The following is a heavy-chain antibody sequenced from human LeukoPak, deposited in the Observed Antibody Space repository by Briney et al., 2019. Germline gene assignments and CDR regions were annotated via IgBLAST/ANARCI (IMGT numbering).Heavy chain of an antibody. J-gene: IGHJ6*03. CDR2: FSGSGGST. D-gene: IGHD3-10*01. Sequence: GGSLRLSCAASGFTFSTYAMSWVRQAPGKGLEWVSPFSGSGGSTYYADSVKGRFTISRDNSKNTLYLQMNSLRAEDTAVYYCAKIMVPGYYYYYYYMDVWGKGTTVTVSS. CDR3: AKIMVPGYYYYYYYMDV. CDR1: GFTFSTYA. V-gene: IGHV3-23*01.